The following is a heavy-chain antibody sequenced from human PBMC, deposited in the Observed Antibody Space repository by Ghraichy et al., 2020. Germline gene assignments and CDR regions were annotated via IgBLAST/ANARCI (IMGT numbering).Heavy chain of an antibody. CDR3: ARVESSGWRLDWFDP. V-gene: IGHV4-30-4*07. CDR1: GGSISSIGYS. CDR2: YYSGST. J-gene: IGHJ5*02. Sequence: SETLSLTCAVSGGSISSIGYSWSWIRQPPGKGLEWIAYYSGSTYYNPSLKSRVTISVDTSKNQFSLKLNSVTAADTAVYYCARVESSGWRLDWFDPWGQGTLVTVSS. D-gene: IGHD6-19*01.